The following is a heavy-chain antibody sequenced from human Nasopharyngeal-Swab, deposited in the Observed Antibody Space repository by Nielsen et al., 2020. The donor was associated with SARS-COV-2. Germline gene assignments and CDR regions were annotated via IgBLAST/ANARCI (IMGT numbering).Heavy chain of an antibody. Sequence: GESLKISCAASGFTFSSYAMHWLRQAPGKGLEWVAVISYDGSNKYYADSVKGRFTISRDNSKNTLYLQMNSLRAEDTAVYYCARGLPPMDVWGQGTTVTVSS. CDR1: GFTFSSYA. CDR3: ARGLPPMDV. J-gene: IGHJ6*02. CDR2: ISYDGSNK. V-gene: IGHV3-30-3*01.